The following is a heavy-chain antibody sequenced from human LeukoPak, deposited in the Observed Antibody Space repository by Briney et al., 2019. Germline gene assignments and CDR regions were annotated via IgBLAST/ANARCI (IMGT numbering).Heavy chain of an antibody. D-gene: IGHD6-13*01. CDR1: GFTFNSYL. CDR2: IKQDGSEK. J-gene: IGHJ4*02. V-gene: IGHV3-7*01. Sequence: GGSLRLSCAASGFTFNSYLMSWFRPAPGKGLEWVANIKQDGSEKYYVDSVKGRFTISRDNAKNSLYVQMNSLRAEDTAVYYCARASAAGWDYWGQGTLVTVSS. CDR3: ARASAAGWDY.